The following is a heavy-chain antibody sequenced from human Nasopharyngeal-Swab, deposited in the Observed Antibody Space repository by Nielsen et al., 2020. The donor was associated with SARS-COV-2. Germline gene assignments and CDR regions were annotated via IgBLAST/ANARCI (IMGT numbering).Heavy chain of an antibody. CDR1: GYTFTSYY. V-gene: IGHV1-46*01. CDR3: ARVAYYYGSGSYKSPLSFDP. CDR2: INPSCGST. J-gene: IGHJ5*02. D-gene: IGHD3-10*01. Sequence: SVTVSCMASGYTFTSYYMHWVRQAPGQGLDWMGIINPSCGSTSYAQKFQGRVTMTRDTSTSTVYMELSSLRSEDTAVYYCARVAYYYGSGSYKSPLSFDPWGQGTLVTVSS.